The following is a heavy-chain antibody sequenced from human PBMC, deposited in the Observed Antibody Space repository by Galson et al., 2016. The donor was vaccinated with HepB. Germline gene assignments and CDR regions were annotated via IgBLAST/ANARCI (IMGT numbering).Heavy chain of an antibody. V-gene: IGHV4-34*01. CDR2: SNQSGST. CDR3: ARGRPNNILGATIGSDY. CDR1: GGSFSGYY. D-gene: IGHD1-26*01. Sequence: SETLSLTCAVYGGSFSGYYLTWIRQPPGKGLEWIGESNQSGSTNYNPSLKSRVTISVGASKTHFSLKLTSVAAADTATYYCARGRPNNILGATIGSDYCGHGTLVTVSS. J-gene: IGHJ4*01.